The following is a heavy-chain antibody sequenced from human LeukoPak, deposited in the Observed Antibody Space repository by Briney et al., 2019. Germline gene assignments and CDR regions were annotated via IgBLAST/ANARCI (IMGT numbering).Heavy chain of an antibody. V-gene: IGHV1-2*02. CDR1: GYTFTGYY. J-gene: IGHJ4*02. D-gene: IGHD1-26*01. CDR2: INPNSGGT. CDR3: ARVGRELHYFDY. Sequence: ASVKVSCKASGYTFTGYYMHWVRQAPGQGLEWMGWINPNSGGTNYAQKFQGRVTMTRDMSTSTVYMELSSPRSEDTAVYYCARVGRELHYFDYWGQGTLVTVSS.